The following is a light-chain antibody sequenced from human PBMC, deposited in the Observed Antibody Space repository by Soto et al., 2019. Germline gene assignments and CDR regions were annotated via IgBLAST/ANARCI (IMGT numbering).Light chain of an antibody. CDR2: GNV. Sequence: QSVLTQPPSVSGAPGQRVTISCTGSSSNIGAGFDVHWYQQHPGTAPKLLIYGNVDRPSGVPDRFSGSKSGTSASLAITGLQAEDEADYYCQSYDSSLSGYVFGTGTKLTVL. CDR1: SSNIGAGFD. CDR3: QSYDSSLSGYV. V-gene: IGLV1-40*01. J-gene: IGLJ1*01.